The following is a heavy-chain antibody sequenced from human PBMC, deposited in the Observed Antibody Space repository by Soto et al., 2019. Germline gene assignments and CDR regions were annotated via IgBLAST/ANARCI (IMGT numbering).Heavy chain of an antibody. Sequence: QVQLVQSGAEVKKPGASVKVSCKASGYTFTSYGISWVRQAPGQGLEWMGWISAYNGNTNYAQKLQGRVTMTTDTSTSTAYMELRSLRSDDTAVYYCARVDYDILTDSSPTSLRPWGQGTPVTVSS. CDR1: GYTFTSYG. D-gene: IGHD3-9*01. CDR3: ARVDYDILTDSSPTSLRP. CDR2: ISAYNGNT. V-gene: IGHV1-18*01. J-gene: IGHJ5*02.